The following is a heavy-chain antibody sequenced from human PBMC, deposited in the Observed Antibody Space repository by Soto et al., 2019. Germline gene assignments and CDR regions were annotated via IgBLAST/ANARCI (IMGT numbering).Heavy chain of an antibody. CDR3: AVYFWSESYYGMDV. D-gene: IGHD3-3*01. CDR1: GYTLTELS. J-gene: IGHJ6*02. CDR2: FDPEDGET. Sequence: ASVKVSCKVSGYTLTELSMHWVRQAPGKGLEWMGGFDPEDGETIYAQKFQGRVTMTEDTSISTAYMELSSLRSDDTAVYYCAVYFWSESYYGMDVWGQGTTVTVSS. V-gene: IGHV1-24*01.